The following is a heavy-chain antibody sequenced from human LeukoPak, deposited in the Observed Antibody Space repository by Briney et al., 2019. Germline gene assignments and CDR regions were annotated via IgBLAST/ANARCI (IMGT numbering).Heavy chain of an antibody. D-gene: IGHD3-16*01. CDR1: GFTFSGNW. V-gene: IGHV3-74*01. Sequence: GGSLRLSCVVSGFTFSGNWMHWVRQGPGKGLMCVARIKKDGTCRDYADSVKGRFTISRDNAKNTLFLQMDSLRDEDTAVYYCARDDDVYGIDYWGQGTLVTVSS. CDR3: ARDDDVYGIDY. CDR2: IKKDGTCR. J-gene: IGHJ4*02.